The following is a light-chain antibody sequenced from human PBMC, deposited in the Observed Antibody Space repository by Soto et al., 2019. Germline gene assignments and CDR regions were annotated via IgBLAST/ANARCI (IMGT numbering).Light chain of an antibody. V-gene: IGLV2-14*01. CDR2: DVS. Sequence: QSALTQPASVSGSPGQSITISCTGTSSDVGGYNFVSWYQQHPGKAPKLIISDVSNRPSGVSTRFSGSKSGNTASLTTSGLQAEDEADYYCSSYTSINTHVFGTGTKVTVL. CDR3: SSYTSINTHV. CDR1: SSDVGGYNF. J-gene: IGLJ1*01.